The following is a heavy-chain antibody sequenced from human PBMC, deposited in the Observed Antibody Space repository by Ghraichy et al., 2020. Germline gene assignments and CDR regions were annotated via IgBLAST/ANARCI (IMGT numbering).Heavy chain of an antibody. V-gene: IGHV3-74*01. Sequence: GESLNISCAASGFTFRSYWMHWVRQPPGKGLEWVSRISSDESLTSYADSVKGRFTISRDNTQNTLYLQMNSLRAEDTAVYYCATGVATIDYGMDVWGQGTTVTVSS. J-gene: IGHJ6*02. CDR2: ISSDESLT. CDR3: ATGVATIDYGMDV. D-gene: IGHD5-24*01. CDR1: GFTFRSYW.